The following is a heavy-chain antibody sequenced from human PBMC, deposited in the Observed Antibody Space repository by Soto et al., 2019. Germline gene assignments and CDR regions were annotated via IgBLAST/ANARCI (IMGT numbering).Heavy chain of an antibody. Sequence: QVQLVESGGGVVQPGRSLRLSCAASGFTFSSYAMHWVRQAPGKGLEWVAVISYDGSNKYYADSVKGRFTISRDNSKNTLYLQMNSLRAEDTAVYYCARAFEILAEVAAKLDYWGQGTLVTVSS. CDR3: ARAFEILAEVAAKLDY. J-gene: IGHJ4*02. CDR1: GFTFSSYA. CDR2: ISYDGSNK. D-gene: IGHD2-15*01. V-gene: IGHV3-30-3*01.